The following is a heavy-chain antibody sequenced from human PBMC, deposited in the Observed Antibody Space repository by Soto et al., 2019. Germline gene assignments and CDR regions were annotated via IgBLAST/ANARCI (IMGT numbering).Heavy chain of an antibody. CDR1: GYTFTGYY. Sequence: GASVKVSCKASGYTFTGYYMHWVRQAPGQGLEWIGWIVVGSGNTNYAQKFQERVTITRDMSTSTAYMELSSLRSEDTAVYYCAAYIVVVPAAKVNSGFDIWGQGTMVTVSS. CDR3: AAYIVVVPAAKVNSGFDI. CDR2: IVVGSGNT. J-gene: IGHJ3*02. D-gene: IGHD2-2*01. V-gene: IGHV1-58*02.